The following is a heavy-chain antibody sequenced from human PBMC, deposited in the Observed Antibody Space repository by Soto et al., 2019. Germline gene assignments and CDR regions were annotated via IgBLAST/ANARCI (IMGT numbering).Heavy chain of an antibody. CDR3: ARASRDGYNFDY. J-gene: IGHJ4*02. Sequence: SETLSLPCAVSGYSISSCLSWGCIRQPPGKGLEWIGSIYYSGSTYYNPSLKSRVTISVDTSKNQFSLKLSSVTAADTAVYYCARASRDGYNFDYWGQGTLVTVSS. D-gene: IGHD5-12*01. V-gene: IGHV4-38-2*01. CDR2: IYYSGST. CDR1: GYSISSCLS.